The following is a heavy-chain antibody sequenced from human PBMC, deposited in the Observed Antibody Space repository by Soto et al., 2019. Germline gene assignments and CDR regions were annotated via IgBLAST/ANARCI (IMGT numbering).Heavy chain of an antibody. CDR1: GFSLSTSGVG. CDR3: ARTSVQDAFDI. Sequence: QITLKESGPTLVKPTQTLTLTCTFSGFSLSTSGVGVGWIRQPPGKALEWLALIYWDDDKRYSPPLKSRLTITKDTSKNQVVLTMTNMDPVDTATYYCARTSVQDAFDIWGQGTMVTVSS. J-gene: IGHJ3*02. CDR2: IYWDDDK. V-gene: IGHV2-5*02.